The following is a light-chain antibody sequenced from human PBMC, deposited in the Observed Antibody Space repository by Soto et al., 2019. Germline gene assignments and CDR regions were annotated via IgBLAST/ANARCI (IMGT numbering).Light chain of an antibody. V-gene: IGLV1-40*01. J-gene: IGLJ2*01. CDR1: SSNIGEGYD. Sequence: QSVLTQPPSVSGAPGQRVIISCTGSSSNIGEGYDVHWYQHLPGTAPKLLIYANNNRPSGVPDRFSGSKSASSASLVITGLQAEDEADYYCQSWDTGLSVVFGGGTKLTVL. CDR3: QSWDTGLSVV. CDR2: ANN.